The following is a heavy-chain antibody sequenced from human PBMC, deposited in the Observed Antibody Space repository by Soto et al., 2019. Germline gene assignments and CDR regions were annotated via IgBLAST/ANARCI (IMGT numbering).Heavy chain of an antibody. Sequence: ASVKVSCKASGYTFTSYAMHWVRQAPGQRFEWMGWINAGNGNTKYSQKFQGRVTITRDTSASTAYMELSSLRSEDTAVYYCASLIVVVPAANYYYMDIWGKGTTVTVS. CDR3: ASLIVVVPAANYYYMDI. CDR2: INAGNGNT. CDR1: GYTFTSYA. D-gene: IGHD2-2*01. V-gene: IGHV1-3*01. J-gene: IGHJ6*03.